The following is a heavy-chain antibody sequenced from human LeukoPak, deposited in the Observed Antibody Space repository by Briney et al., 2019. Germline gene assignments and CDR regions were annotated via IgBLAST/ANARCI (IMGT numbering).Heavy chain of an antibody. CDR2: INPNSGGT. J-gene: IGHJ4*02. CDR3: ARDRPITMVRGVPHDY. CDR1: GYTFTGYY. D-gene: IGHD3-10*01. V-gene: IGHV1-2*02. Sequence: ASVKVSCKASGYTFTGYYMHWVRQAPGQGLEWMGWINPNSGGTNYAQKFQGGVTMTRDTSISTAYMELSRLRSDDTAVYYCARDRPITMVRGVPHDYWGQGTLVTVSS.